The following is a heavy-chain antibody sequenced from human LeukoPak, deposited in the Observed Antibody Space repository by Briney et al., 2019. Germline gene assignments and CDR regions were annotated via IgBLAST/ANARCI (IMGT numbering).Heavy chain of an antibody. Sequence: PGGSLRLSCAASGFTFSSYAMSWVRQAPGKGLEWVSAISGSGGSTYYADSVKGRFTISRDNAKNTLYLQMNSLTAEDTAVYYCARGTIYGLDAFDIWGQGTMVTVSS. CDR3: ARGTIYGLDAFDI. CDR2: ISGSGGST. CDR1: GFTFSSYA. V-gene: IGHV3-23*01. D-gene: IGHD3-3*01. J-gene: IGHJ3*02.